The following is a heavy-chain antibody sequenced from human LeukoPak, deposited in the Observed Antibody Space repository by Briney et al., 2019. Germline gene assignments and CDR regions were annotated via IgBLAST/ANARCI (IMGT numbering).Heavy chain of an antibody. D-gene: IGHD3-10*01. Sequence: KPSETLSLTCTVSGGSISGSSYYWGWIRQPPGKGLEWIGSIYYSGSTYYNPSLKSRVTTSVDTSKNQFSLKLSSVTAADTAVYYCARAGQEWFGELGFDQWGQGTLVIVSS. V-gene: IGHV4-39*01. J-gene: IGHJ4*02. CDR1: GGSISGSSYY. CDR3: ARAGQEWFGELGFDQ. CDR2: IYYSGST.